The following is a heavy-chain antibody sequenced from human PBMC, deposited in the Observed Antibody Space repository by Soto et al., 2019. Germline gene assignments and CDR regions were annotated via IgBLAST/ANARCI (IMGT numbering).Heavy chain of an antibody. J-gene: IGHJ5*02. D-gene: IGHD3-10*01. Sequence: WASVKVSCKASGGTFSSYAISWVRQAPGQGLEWMGGIIPIFGTANYAQKFQGRVTITADESTSTAYMELSSLRSEDTAVYYCASTSGSRLRLDWFDPWGQGTLVTVSS. CDR3: ASTSGSRLRLDWFDP. V-gene: IGHV1-69*13. CDR2: IIPIFGTA. CDR1: GGTFSSYA.